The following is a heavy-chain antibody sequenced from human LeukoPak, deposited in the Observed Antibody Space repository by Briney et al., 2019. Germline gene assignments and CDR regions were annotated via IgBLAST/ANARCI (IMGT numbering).Heavy chain of an antibody. J-gene: IGHJ4*02. CDR3: ARYNSAWKTDDY. Sequence: QPGGSLRLSCAASGFTFNSYWMTWVRQAPGKGLEWVADIKQDGSDKYYAGSVKGRFTISRDNAKNSLYLQMNSLRAEDTAVHFCARYNSAWKTDDYWGQGTLVTVSS. V-gene: IGHV3-7*03. CDR1: GFTFNSYW. D-gene: IGHD6-19*01. CDR2: IKQDGSDK.